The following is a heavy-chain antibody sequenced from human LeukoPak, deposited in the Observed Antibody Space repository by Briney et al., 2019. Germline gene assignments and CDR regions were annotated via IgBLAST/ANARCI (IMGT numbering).Heavy chain of an antibody. J-gene: IGHJ4*02. V-gene: IGHV3-7*04. CDR3: ARETRWELFDY. CDR1: GFTFSSYW. CDR2: IKHDGTEK. D-gene: IGHD1-26*01. Sequence: GGSLRLSCAASGFTFSSYWMSWVRQAPGKGLEWVANIKHDGTEKYYVDSVKGRFTLSRDNAKNSLFLQMSSLRAEDTAVYYCARETRWELFDYWGQGILVTVSS.